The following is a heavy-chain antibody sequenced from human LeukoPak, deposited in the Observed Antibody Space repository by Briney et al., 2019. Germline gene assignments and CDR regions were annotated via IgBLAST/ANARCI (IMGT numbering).Heavy chain of an antibody. CDR2: ISGSGSST. D-gene: IGHD3-22*01. CDR1: GFTFSTYA. CDR3: ARDGTLYEGYYYGLDY. V-gene: IGHV3-23*01. Sequence: GGSLRLSCAASGFTFSTYAMSWVRQAPGKGLEWVSGISGSGSSTYYADSVKGRFTISRDNSKNTLYLQMNSLRAEDTAVYYCARDGTLYEGYYYGLDYWGQGSLVTVSS. J-gene: IGHJ4*02.